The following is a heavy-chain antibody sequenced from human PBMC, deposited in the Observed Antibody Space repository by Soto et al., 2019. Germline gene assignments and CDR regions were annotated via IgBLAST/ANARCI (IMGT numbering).Heavy chain of an antibody. D-gene: IGHD2-21*02. V-gene: IGHV3-30*18. CDR2: ISYDGSNK. Sequence: GGSLRLSCASSGFTFSSYGMHLVRQAPGKGLEWVAVISYDGSNKYYADSVKGRFTISRDNSKNTLYLQMNSLRAEDTAVYYCAKDKHIVVVTAPFDYWGQGTLVTVSS. J-gene: IGHJ4*02. CDR3: AKDKHIVVVTAPFDY. CDR1: GFTFSSYG.